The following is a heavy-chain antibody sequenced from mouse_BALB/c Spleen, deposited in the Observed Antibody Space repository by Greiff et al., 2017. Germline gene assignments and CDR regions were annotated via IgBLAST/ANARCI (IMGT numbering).Heavy chain of an antibody. J-gene: IGHJ3*01. CDR1: GYTFTSYW. Sequence: EVQLQESGTVLARPGASVKMSCKASGYTFTSYWMHWVKQRPGQGLEWIGAIYPGNSDTSYNQKFKGKANLTAVTSTSTAYMELSSLTNEDSAVYYCTREGGGFAYWGQGTLVTVSA. V-gene: IGHV1-5*01. CDR3: TREGGGFAY. CDR2: IYPGNSDT.